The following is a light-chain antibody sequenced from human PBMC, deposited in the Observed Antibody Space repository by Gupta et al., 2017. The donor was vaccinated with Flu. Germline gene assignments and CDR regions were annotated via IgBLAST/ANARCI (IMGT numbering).Light chain of an antibody. J-gene: IGLJ2*01. V-gene: IGLV2-14*01. CDR2: AVS. Sequence: QSALTQPAPAPASPGQSITISCTGTTGDFGGYNYVSWYQQHPGKAPMLVIFAVSNRPSGVSHRFSASKSANTASLTISGLQADDEGDYYCSSYTSSSTVVFGGGTKVTVL. CDR3: SSYTSSSTVV. CDR1: TGDFGGYNY.